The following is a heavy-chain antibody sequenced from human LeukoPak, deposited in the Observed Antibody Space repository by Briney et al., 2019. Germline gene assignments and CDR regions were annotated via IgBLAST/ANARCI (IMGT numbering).Heavy chain of an antibody. V-gene: IGHV3-53*01. Sequence: GGSLRLSCAASGFTVSSNYMSWVRQAPGKGLEWVSVIYSGGSTYYADSVKGRFTISRDNSKNTLYLQMNSLRAEDTAVYYCARDAGNSGYGMDVWGQGTTVTVSS. D-gene: IGHD5-12*01. J-gene: IGHJ6*02. CDR2: IYSGGST. CDR1: GFTVSSNY. CDR3: ARDAGNSGYGMDV.